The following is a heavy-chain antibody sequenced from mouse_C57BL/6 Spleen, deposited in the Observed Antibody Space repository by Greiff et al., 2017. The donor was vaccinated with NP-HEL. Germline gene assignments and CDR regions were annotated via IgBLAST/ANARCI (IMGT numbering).Heavy chain of an antibody. D-gene: IGHD1-1*01. J-gene: IGHJ3*01. CDR3: AKQSFNLLLRASFAY. CDR1: GYTFTDYY. Sequence: EVQLQQSGPELVKPGASVKISCKASGYTFTDYYMNWVKQSHGKSLEWIGDINPNNGGTSYNQKFKGKATLTVDKSSSTAYMELRSLTSEDSAVYYCAKQSFNLLLRASFAYWGQGTLVTVSA. V-gene: IGHV1-26*01. CDR2: INPNNGGT.